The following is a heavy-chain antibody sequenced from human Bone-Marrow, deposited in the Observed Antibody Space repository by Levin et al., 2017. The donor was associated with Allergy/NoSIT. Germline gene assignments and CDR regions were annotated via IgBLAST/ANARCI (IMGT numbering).Heavy chain of an antibody. Sequence: ASVKVSCKASGYIFTSYAINWVRQAPGQGPEWMGWINTNNGKPRYAQGFTGRFVFSLDTSVSTASLQISSLKADDTAVYYCASDVAGVGSKAMDVWGQGTTVTVSS. J-gene: IGHJ6*02. CDR1: GYIFTSYA. V-gene: IGHV7-4-1*02. CDR2: INTNNGKP. D-gene: IGHD6-19*01. CDR3: ASDVAGVGSKAMDV.